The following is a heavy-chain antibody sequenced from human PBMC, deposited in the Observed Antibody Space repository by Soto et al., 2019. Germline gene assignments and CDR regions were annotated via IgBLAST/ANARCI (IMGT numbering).Heavy chain of an antibody. CDR2: IIPIFGTA. J-gene: IGHJ6*02. CDR1: GCTVSRYA. V-gene: IGHV1-69*13. CDR3: ATQEDTRTLFGLVIIGSKYCYYGMDV. D-gene: IGHD3-3*01. Sequence: SEQVSYQVSGCTVSRYAISWVRQAPGQGLEWMEGIIPIFGTANYEQKFHGRVTITADESTSTAYMELSSLRSEDKAVYYCATQEDTRTLFGLVIIGSKYCYYGMDVWGQGTTVTVSS.